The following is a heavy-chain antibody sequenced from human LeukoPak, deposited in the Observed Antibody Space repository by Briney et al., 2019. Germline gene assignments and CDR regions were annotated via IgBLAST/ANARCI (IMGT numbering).Heavy chain of an antibody. Sequence: PGGSLRLSCAASGFTFSSYWMSWVRQAQGKWLEWVANIKQDGSEKYYMDSVKGRFTISRDNAKNSLYLQMNSLRAEDTAVYYCARDRIFRRMGYDYVWGSYRCLDYWGQGTLVTVSS. CDR1: GFTFSSYW. V-gene: IGHV3-7*01. CDR2: IKQDGSEK. D-gene: IGHD3-16*02. CDR3: ARDRIFRRMGYDYVWGSYRCLDY. J-gene: IGHJ4*02.